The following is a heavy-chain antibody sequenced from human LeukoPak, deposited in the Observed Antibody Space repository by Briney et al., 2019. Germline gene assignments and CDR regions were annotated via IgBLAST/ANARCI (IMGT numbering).Heavy chain of an antibody. CDR1: GGSISSSSYY. J-gene: IGHJ6*02. D-gene: IGHD1-26*01. CDR3: ARHNVEQREGNYGMDV. Sequence: SETLSLTCTVSGGSISSSSYYWGWIRQPPGKGLEWIGSIYYSGSTYYNPSLKSRVTISVDTSKNQFSLKLSSVTAADTAVYYCARHNVEQREGNYGMDVWGQGTTVTVSS. V-gene: IGHV4-39*01. CDR2: IYYSGST.